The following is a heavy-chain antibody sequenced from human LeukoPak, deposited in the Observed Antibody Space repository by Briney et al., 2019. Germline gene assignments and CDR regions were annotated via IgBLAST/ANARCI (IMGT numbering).Heavy chain of an antibody. Sequence: ASVKVSCKTSGYTFTGYYMHWVRQATGQGLEWMGWMNPNSGNTGYAQKFQGRVTITRNTSISTAYMELSSLRSEDTAVYYCARGLYSSGWYRYYYYYMDVWGKGTTVTVSS. J-gene: IGHJ6*03. D-gene: IGHD6-19*01. V-gene: IGHV1-8*03. CDR2: MNPNSGNT. CDR3: ARGLYSSGWYRYYYYYMDV. CDR1: GYTFTGYY.